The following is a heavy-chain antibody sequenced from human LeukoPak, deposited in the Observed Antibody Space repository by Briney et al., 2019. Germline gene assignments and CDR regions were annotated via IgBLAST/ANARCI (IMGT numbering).Heavy chain of an antibody. D-gene: IGHD3-22*01. CDR1: GFTFSSYA. Sequence: HPGRSLRLSCAASGFTFSSYAMHWVRQAPGKGLEWVAVISYDGSNKYYADSVKGRFTISRDNSKNTLYLQMNSLRAEDTAVYYCARDGYSYDSSGYLDYWGQGTLVTVSS. CDR2: ISYDGSNK. CDR3: ARDGYSYDSSGYLDY. V-gene: IGHV3-30-3*01. J-gene: IGHJ4*02.